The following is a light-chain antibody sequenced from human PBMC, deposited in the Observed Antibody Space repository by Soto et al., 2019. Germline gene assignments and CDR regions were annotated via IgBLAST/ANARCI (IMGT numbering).Light chain of an antibody. Sequence: QSALTQPASVSGSPGQSITISCTGTSSDVGGYNYVSWYQQHPGEAPKLMIYDVSNRPSGVSNRFSGSKSGNTASLTISGLQSEDEAHSYCSSYTSSSPRVFGGGTKLTVL. CDR1: SSDVGGYNY. CDR3: SSYTSSSPRV. V-gene: IGLV2-14*01. J-gene: IGLJ2*01. CDR2: DVS.